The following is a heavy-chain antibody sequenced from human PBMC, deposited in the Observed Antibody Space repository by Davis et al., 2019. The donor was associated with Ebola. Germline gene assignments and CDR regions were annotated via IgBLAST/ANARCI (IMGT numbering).Heavy chain of an antibody. Sequence: MPGGSLRLSCAVYGGSFSGYYWSWIRQPPGKGLEWIGEINHSGSTNYNPSLKSRVTISVDTSKNQFSLKLSSVTAADTAVYYCARQGNRYSKKIDYWGQGTLVTVSS. CDR2: INHSGST. D-gene: IGHD6-13*01. V-gene: IGHV4-34*01. J-gene: IGHJ4*02. CDR1: GGSFSGYY. CDR3: ARQGNRYSKKIDY.